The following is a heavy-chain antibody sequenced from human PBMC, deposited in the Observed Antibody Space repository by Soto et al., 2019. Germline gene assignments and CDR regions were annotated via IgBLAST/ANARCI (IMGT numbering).Heavy chain of an antibody. CDR3: ATGYSSSWVDY. J-gene: IGHJ4*02. CDR1: GYTFTGYY. D-gene: IGHD6-13*01. CDR2: INPNSGCT. Sequence: ASVKVSCKASGYTFTGYYMHWVRQAPGQGVEWMGWINPNSGCTNYAQKFQGRVTMTRDTSISTAYMELSRLRSDDTAVYYCATGYSSSWVDYWGQGTLVTVSS. V-gene: IGHV1-2*02.